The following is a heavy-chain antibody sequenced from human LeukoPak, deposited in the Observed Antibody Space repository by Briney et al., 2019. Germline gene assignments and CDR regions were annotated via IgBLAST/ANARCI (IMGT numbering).Heavy chain of an antibody. D-gene: IGHD6-13*01. CDR3: ARHIRQQLVPDY. CDR2: IYYSGST. CDR1: GGSISSYY. Sequence: SETLSLTCTVSGGSISSYYWSWIRQPPGKGLVWIGYIYYSGSTNYNPSLKSRVTISVDTSKNQFSLKLSSVTAADTAVYYCARHIRQQLVPDYWGQGTLVTVSS. V-gene: IGHV4-59*08. J-gene: IGHJ4*02.